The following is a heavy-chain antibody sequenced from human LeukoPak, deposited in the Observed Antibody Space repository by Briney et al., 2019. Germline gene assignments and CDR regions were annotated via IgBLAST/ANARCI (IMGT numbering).Heavy chain of an antibody. CDR1: GGSISSGSYY. CDR3: ASQGHYYYSYYMDV. CDR2: IYTSGST. J-gene: IGHJ6*03. V-gene: IGHV4-61*02. Sequence: PSETLSLTCTVPGGSISSGSYYWSWIRQPAGKGLEWIGRIYTSGSTNYNPSLKSRVTISVDTSKNQFSLKLSSVTAADTAVYYCASQGHYYYSYYMDVWGKGTTVTVSS.